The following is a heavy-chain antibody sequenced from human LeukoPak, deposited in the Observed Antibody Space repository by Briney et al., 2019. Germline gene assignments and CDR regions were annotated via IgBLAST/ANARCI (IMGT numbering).Heavy chain of an antibody. Sequence: SQTLSLTCTVSGGPISSGGYYWSWIRQHPGKGLEWIGYIYYSGSTYYNPSLKSRVTISVDTSKNQFSLKLSSVTAADTAVYYCARDPGRYCSSTSCPFDPWGQGTLVTVSS. J-gene: IGHJ5*02. CDR2: IYYSGST. D-gene: IGHD2-2*01. CDR3: ARDPGRYCSSTSCPFDP. V-gene: IGHV4-31*03. CDR1: GGPISSGGYY.